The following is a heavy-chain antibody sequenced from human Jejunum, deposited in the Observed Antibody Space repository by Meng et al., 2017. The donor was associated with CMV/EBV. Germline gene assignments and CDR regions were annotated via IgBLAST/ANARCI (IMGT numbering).Heavy chain of an antibody. CDR3: ARVERYCRGTACYGPYYFDS. V-gene: IGHV3-21*01. Sequence: TYGMNGVRQAPGKWLEWVSSISDVIGYISYADSVKGRFTITRNNAKNSLYLQMNSLRAEDTAVYYCARVERYCRGTACYGPYYFDSWGQGTLVTVSS. D-gene: IGHD2-2*01. CDR1: TYG. J-gene: IGHJ4*02. CDR2: ISDVIGYI.